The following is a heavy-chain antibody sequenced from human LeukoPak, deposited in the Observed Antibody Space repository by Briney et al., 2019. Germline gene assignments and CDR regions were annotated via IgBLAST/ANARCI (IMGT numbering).Heavy chain of an antibody. Sequence: PSETLSLTCTVSGGSISSYYWSWIRQPPGKGPEWIGYISDSGSTNYNPSLKSRVTISGDTSKNQFSLKLTSVTAADTAVYYCARDCSGGSCYGAFDIWGQGTMVTVSS. CDR3: ARDCSGGSCYGAFDI. J-gene: IGHJ3*02. CDR2: ISDSGST. D-gene: IGHD2-15*01. V-gene: IGHV4-59*01. CDR1: GGSISSYY.